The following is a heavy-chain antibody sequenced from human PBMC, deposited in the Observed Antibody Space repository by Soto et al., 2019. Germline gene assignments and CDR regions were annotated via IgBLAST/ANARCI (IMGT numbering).Heavy chain of an antibody. V-gene: IGHV1-2*02. CDR2: INPDSGAT. Sequence: HEHLVQSGAEVKRPGASLKVSCKASGYSFTGYYIHWVRQAPGQGLEWMGWINPDSGATNYAQNFQGRVTLTSDTSISTASMDLTSLTSDDTAVYYCAIGHYGTGGYPFPYFDYWGQGTLVIVSS. CDR3: AIGHYGTGGYPFPYFDY. D-gene: IGHD2-8*02. CDR1: GYSFTGYY. J-gene: IGHJ4*02.